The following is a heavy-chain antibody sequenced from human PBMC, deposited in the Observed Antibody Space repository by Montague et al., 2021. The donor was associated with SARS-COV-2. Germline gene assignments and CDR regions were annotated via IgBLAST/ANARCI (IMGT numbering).Heavy chain of an antibody. V-gene: IGHV4-34*01. J-gene: IGHJ4*02. Sequence: SETRSLTYAVYGGSFSGYYWTWIRQSPGKGLEWIAEINHSGTTNYNFNPSLRSRVTISVDTSKGQFSLKLTSVTAADTGVYYCARWDPQTLTLIGLRGKSASDYWGQGTLVTVSS. CDR2: INHSGTT. CDR1: GGSFSGYY. D-gene: IGHD4-23*01. CDR3: ARWDPQTLTLIGLRGKSASDY.